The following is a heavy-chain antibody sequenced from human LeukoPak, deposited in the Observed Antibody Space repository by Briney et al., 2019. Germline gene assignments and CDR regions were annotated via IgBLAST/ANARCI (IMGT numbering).Heavy chain of an antibody. J-gene: IGHJ6*02. V-gene: IGHV4-59*12. CDR2: IFYIGTT. D-gene: IGHD2-2*01. CDR1: GASMSGYY. Sequence: SETLSLTCSVSGASMSGYYWSWIRQPPGKGLEYIGNIFYIGTTNYNPSLKSRVTISLDMSKNEFSLTLSSVTAADTAVYYCAKGREWVVVPAALDVWGQGTTVTVSS. CDR3: AKGREWVVVPAALDV.